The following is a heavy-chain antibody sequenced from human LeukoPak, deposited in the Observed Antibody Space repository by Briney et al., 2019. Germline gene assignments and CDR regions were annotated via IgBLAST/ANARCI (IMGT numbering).Heavy chain of an antibody. V-gene: IGHV3-74*01. CDR1: RFTFSNYW. D-gene: IGHD1-26*01. CDR2: INPDGSST. Sequence: PGGSLRLSCAASRFTFSNYWMHWVRQAPGKGLVWVSRINPDGSSTTYADSVKGRFTISRDNVKNTVSLQMNSLRAEDTAVYYCASEVGLPFDYWGQGTLVTVSS. CDR3: ASEVGLPFDY. J-gene: IGHJ4*02.